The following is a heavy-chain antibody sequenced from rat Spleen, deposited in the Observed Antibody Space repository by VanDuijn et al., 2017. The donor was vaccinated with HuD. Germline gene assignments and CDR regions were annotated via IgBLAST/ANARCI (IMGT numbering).Heavy chain of an antibody. J-gene: IGHJ2*01. Sequence: EVQLVESDGGLVQPGRSLKLSCAASGFTFSDYYMAWVRQAPKKGLEWVTTISYDGSTTYYRDSVKGRFTISRDHAKSTLYLQMDSLKSEDTATYYCAREANIPFHYIDDWGQGVMVTVSS. CDR3: AREANIPFHYIDD. CDR1: GFTFSDYY. CDR2: ISYDGSTT. D-gene: IGHD1-5*01. V-gene: IGHV5-7*01.